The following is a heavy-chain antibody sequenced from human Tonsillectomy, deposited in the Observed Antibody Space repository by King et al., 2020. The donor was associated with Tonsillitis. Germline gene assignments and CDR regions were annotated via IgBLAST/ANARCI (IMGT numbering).Heavy chain of an antibody. Sequence: VQLVESGAEVKKPGASVKVSCKASGYTFTTYYLYWVRQAPGQGLEWMGIISPSGVSTTYAQKFQGRVTMTRDTSTSTVYMELSSLTFEDTAVYYCAPQNWFDPWGQGTLVTVSS. CDR3: APQNWFDP. V-gene: IGHV1-46*03. CDR1: GYTFTTYY. J-gene: IGHJ5*02. CDR2: ISPSGVST.